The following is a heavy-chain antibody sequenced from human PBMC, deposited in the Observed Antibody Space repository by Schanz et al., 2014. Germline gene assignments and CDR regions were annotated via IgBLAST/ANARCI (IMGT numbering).Heavy chain of an antibody. CDR2: IGGSGDST. Sequence: EMQLLESGGGLVQPGGSLRLSCAASGFTFSNHALSWVRQAPGKGLEWVSGIGGSGDSTHYADSVKGRFTISRDNSNNTVYLQMNPLRAEDTAVYYCAKVAPAATYLDYWGQGSLGTVSP. D-gene: IGHD2-2*01. CDR1: GFTFSNHA. CDR3: AKVAPAATYLDY. J-gene: IGHJ4*02. V-gene: IGHV3-23*01.